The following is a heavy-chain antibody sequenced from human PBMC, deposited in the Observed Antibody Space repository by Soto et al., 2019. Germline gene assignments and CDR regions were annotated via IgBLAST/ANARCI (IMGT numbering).Heavy chain of an antibody. CDR2: ISPLFNTA. D-gene: IGHD1-1*01. CDR3: ATGSFTSTGGRIGYHYNAMDV. V-gene: IGHV1-69*13. CDR1: GGTFSSYD. J-gene: IGHJ6*02. Sequence: SVKVSCKASGGTFSSYDISWVRQAPGQGLEWMGDISPLFNTANYAQKFQGRVTITADESTSTAYMELSSLRSEDTAVYYCATGSFTSTGGRIGYHYNAMDVWGQGTTVTVSS.